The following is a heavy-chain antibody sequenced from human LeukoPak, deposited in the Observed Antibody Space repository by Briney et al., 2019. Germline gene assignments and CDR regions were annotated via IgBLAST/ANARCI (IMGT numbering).Heavy chain of an antibody. CDR1: GGTFSSYA. CDR3: ARDRGSNYVPYYMDV. J-gene: IGHJ6*03. Sequence: SVKVSCKASGGTFSSYAISWVRQAPGQGLEWMGGIIPIFGTANYAQKFQGRVTITADESTSTAYMELSSLRSEDTAVYYCARDRGSNYVPYYMDVWGKGTTVTDSS. CDR2: IIPIFGTA. D-gene: IGHD4-11*01. V-gene: IGHV1-69*13.